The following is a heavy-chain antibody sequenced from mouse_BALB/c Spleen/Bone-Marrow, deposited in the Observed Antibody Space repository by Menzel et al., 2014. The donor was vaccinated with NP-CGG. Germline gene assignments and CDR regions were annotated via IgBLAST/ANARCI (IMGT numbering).Heavy chain of an antibody. V-gene: IGHV3-1*02. CDR2: IHYSGTT. D-gene: IGHD1-1*01. CDR3: AITTVVNAMDY. Sequence: VQLQQSGPGLVKPSQSLSLTCTVTGYSITSGYTWHWIRQFPGNTLEWMGYIHYSGTTNYNPSLKSRISITRDTSKNQFFLQLNSVTTEDTATYYCAITTVVNAMDYWGQGTSVTVSS. CDR1: GYSITSGYT. J-gene: IGHJ4*01.